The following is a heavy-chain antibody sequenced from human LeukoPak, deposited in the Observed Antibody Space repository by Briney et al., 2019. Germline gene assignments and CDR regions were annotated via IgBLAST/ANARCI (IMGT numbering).Heavy chain of an antibody. CDR2: ISSSSSTI. D-gene: IGHD6-13*01. Sequence: GGSLRLSCAASGFTFSSYSMNWVRQAPGKGLEWVSYISSSSSTIYYADSVKGRFTISRDNSKNTLYLQMNSLRAEDTAVYYCAKDLVRGIAAAYDAFDIWGQGTMVTVSS. V-gene: IGHV3-48*01. CDR1: GFTFSSYS. J-gene: IGHJ3*02. CDR3: AKDLVRGIAAAYDAFDI.